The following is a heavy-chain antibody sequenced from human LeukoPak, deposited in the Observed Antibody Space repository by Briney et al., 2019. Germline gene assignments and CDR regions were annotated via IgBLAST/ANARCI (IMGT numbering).Heavy chain of an antibody. D-gene: IGHD4-23*01. CDR3: YGANAEH. CDR1: GFTFSDYN. V-gene: IGHV3-21*06. J-gene: IGHJ1*01. Sequence: GGSLRLSCAASGFTFSDYNMNWVRQAPGKGLEWVSVISTSSTYIYYADSVKGRFTISRDNAKNSLYLQMNSLRAEDTAVYYCYGANAEHWGQGTLVTVSS. CDR2: ISTSSTYI.